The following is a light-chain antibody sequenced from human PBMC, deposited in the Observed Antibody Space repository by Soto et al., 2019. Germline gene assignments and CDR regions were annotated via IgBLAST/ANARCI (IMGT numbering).Light chain of an antibody. CDR2: GAS. V-gene: IGKV3-20*01. CDR1: QSVSSNY. CDR3: QQYGSSLFT. Sequence: EIVLTQSPGALSFSPWERATLSCRASQSVSSNYLAWYQQKPGQAPRVLIYGASSRATGIPDRFSGGGSGTDFTLTISRLEPEDFAVYYCQQYGSSLFTFGPGTKVDIK. J-gene: IGKJ3*01.